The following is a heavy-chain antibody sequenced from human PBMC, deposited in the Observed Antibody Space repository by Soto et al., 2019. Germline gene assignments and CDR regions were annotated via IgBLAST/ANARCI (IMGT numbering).Heavy chain of an antibody. J-gene: IGHJ6*02. D-gene: IGHD6-6*01. CDR1: GFTFSSYG. Sequence: GGSLRLSCAASGFTFSSYGMHWVRQAAGKGLEWVAVISYDGSNKYYADSVKGRFTISRDNSKNTLYLQMNSLRAEDTAVYYCAKTRIAARLYYYDMDVWGQGTTVTVSS. CDR3: AKTRIAARLYYYDMDV. V-gene: IGHV3-30*18. CDR2: ISYDGSNK.